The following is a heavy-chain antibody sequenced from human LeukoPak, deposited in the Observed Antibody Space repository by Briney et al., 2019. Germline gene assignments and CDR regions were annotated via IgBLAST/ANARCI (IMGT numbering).Heavy chain of an antibody. V-gene: IGHV1-46*01. Sequence: ASVKVSCKASGYTFTSNCIHWVRQAPGQGLEWMGMIYPRDGSTSCAQKFQGRVTVTRDTSTSTVHMELSGLRSEDTAVYYCARDQEGFDYWGQGTLVTVSS. CDR1: GYTFTSNC. J-gene: IGHJ4*02. CDR2: IYPRDGST. CDR3: ARDQEGFDY.